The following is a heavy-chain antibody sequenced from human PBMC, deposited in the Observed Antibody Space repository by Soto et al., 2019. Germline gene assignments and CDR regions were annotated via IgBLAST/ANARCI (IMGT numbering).Heavy chain of an antibody. CDR2: LYSGGAT. V-gene: IGHV3-66*01. D-gene: IGHD5-12*01. CDR1: GFTVGNNY. Sequence: GGSLRLSCAVSGFTVGNNYMSWVRQAPGKGLEWVSVLYSGGATHYGDSVKGRFTISRDNSRNTLYLQMNSLRAQDTAVYYCAAAESGSLGPFGHWGQGTLVTVSS. CDR3: AAAESGSLGPFGH. J-gene: IGHJ5*02.